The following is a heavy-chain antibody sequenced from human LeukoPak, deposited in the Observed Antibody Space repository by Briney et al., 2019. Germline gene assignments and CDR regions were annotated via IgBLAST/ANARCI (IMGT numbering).Heavy chain of an antibody. CDR1: GGSISSSSYY. J-gene: IGHJ4*02. CDR3: ARLRGSGPLLRFDY. Sequence: SETLSLTCTVSGGSISSSSYYWGWIRQPPGKGLEWIGSIYYSWSTYYNPSLKSRVTISVDTSKNQFSLKLSSVTAADTAVYYCARLRGSGPLLRFDYWGQGTLVTVSS. CDR2: IYYSWST. V-gene: IGHV4-39*01. D-gene: IGHD3-10*01.